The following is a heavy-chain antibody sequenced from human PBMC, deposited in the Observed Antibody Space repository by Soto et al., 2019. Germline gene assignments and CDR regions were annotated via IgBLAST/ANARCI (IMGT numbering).Heavy chain of an antibody. CDR3: ARDTIAAAGIPDAFDI. CDR1: GFTFSSYS. CDR2: ISSSSSYI. V-gene: IGHV3-21*01. J-gene: IGHJ3*02. Sequence: GGSLRLSCAASGFTFSSYSMNWVRQAPGKGLEWVSSISSSSSYIYYADSVKGRFTISRDNAKNSLYLQMNSLRAEDTAVYYCARDTIAAAGIPDAFDIWGQGTMVTVSS. D-gene: IGHD6-13*01.